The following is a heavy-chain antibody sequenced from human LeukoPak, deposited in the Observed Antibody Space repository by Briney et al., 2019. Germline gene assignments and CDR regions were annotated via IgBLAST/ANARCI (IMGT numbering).Heavy chain of an antibody. Sequence: GGSLRLSCTASGFTFGDYAMSWVRQAPGKGLEWVGFIRSKAYGGTTEHAASVKGRFTISRDDSKSIAYLQMNSLKTEDTVLYYCRGVYYYGSGSYYDFDNWGQGTLVTVSS. CDR3: RGVYYYGSGSYYDFDN. J-gene: IGHJ4*02. V-gene: IGHV3-49*04. CDR1: GFTFGDYA. CDR2: IRSKAYGGTT. D-gene: IGHD3-10*01.